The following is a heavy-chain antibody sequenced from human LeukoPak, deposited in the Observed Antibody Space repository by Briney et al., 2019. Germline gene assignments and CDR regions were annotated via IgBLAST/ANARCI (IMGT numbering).Heavy chain of an antibody. CDR3: ARAVGSVSFQTSYYSMDV. V-gene: IGHV4-34*01. D-gene: IGHD3-10*01. CDR1: GGSFSGYY. J-gene: IGHJ6*03. Sequence: PAESLSLTCAVSGGSFSGYYWSWIRQAPGKGLEWIGEINHSGSTNYNASLKSRVPISVDTSKNQFSLKLSSVTAADTALSYCARAVGSVSFQTSYYSMDVWGKGTTVTISS. CDR2: INHSGST.